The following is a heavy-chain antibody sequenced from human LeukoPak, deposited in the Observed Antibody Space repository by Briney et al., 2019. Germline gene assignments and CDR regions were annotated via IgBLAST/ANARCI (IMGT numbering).Heavy chain of an antibody. D-gene: IGHD2-15*01. CDR1: GFTFSDYY. CDR3: ARTWWRGNAFDI. Sequence: GGSLRLSCAASGFTFSDYYMSWIRQAPGEGLEWVSYISSSGSTIYYADSVKGRFTISRDNAKNSLYLQMNSLRAEDTAVYYCARTWWRGNAFDIWGQGTMVTVSS. V-gene: IGHV3-11*01. J-gene: IGHJ3*02. CDR2: ISSSGSTI.